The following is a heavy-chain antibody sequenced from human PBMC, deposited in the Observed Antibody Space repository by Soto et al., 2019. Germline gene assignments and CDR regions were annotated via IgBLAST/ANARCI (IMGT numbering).Heavy chain of an antibody. CDR2: INWNGGST. CDR3: ARGLRTPGAFDI. J-gene: IGHJ6*04. D-gene: IGHD3-9*01. Sequence: GGSLRLSCEASGFTFDDNGMNWVRQAPGKGLEWVSGINWNGGSTGYADSVKGRFIISRDNAKNSLYLQMNSLRAEDTALYHCARGLRTPGAFDIWGKGTTVTVSS. CDR1: GFTFDDNG. V-gene: IGHV3-20*01.